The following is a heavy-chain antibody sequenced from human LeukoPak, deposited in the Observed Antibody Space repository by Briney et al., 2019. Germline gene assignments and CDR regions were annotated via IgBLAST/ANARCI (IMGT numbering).Heavy chain of an antibody. D-gene: IGHD2-21*02. V-gene: IGHV3-30*02. J-gene: IGHJ3*02. CDR1: GFTFSSYG. Sequence: PGGSLRLSCAASGFTFSSYGMHWIRQAPGKGLEWVAFIRNDGSIIYNADSVKGRFTISRDDSKNTAYLQMNSLKTEDTAVYYCTRHKGLAYCGGGCYGNDGFDIWGQGTMVTVSS. CDR3: TRHKGLAYCGGGCYGNDGFDI. CDR2: IRNDGSII.